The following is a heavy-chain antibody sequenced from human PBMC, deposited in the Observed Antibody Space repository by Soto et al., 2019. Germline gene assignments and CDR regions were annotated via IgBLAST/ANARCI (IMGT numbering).Heavy chain of an antibody. V-gene: IGHV4-59*01. CDR3: AREGGSYCGHGSCYRCWYFDL. CDR2: IYYSEST. D-gene: IGHD2-15*01. J-gene: IGHJ2*01. Sequence: QVQLQESGPGLVKPSETLSLTCTVSGGSISSYYWSWIRQPPGKGLEWIGYIYYSESTNYNPSLKSRVTISVDTSKNQFSLKLTSVTAAESALYYCAREGGSYCGHGSCYRCWYFDLWGRGTLATVSS. CDR1: GGSISSYY.